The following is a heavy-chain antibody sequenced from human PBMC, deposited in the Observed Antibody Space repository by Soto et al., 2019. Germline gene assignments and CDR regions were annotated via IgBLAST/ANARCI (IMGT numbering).Heavy chain of an antibody. CDR1: GGSFSGYY. J-gene: IGHJ4*02. D-gene: IGHD2-15*01. CDR3: TRLVVVATSGYVGFDH. CDR2: INHSGST. Sequence: SETLSLTCAVYGGSFSGYYWSWIRQPPGKGLEWIGEINHSGSTNYNPSLKSRVTISVETSKNQFSLKLNSVTATDTAVYFCTRLVVVATSGYVGFDHWGQGTQVTVSS. V-gene: IGHV4-34*01.